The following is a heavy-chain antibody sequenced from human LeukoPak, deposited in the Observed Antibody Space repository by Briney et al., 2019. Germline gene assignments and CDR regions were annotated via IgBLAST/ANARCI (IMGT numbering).Heavy chain of an antibody. CDR3: ATENIVVVPAAAYNWFDP. CDR2: INHGGST. J-gene: IGHJ5*02. CDR1: GGSFSGYY. Sequence: SETLSLTCAVYGGSFSGYYWSWIRQPPGKGLEWIGEINHGGSTNYNPSLKSRVTISVDTSKHQFSLKLTSVTAADTAVYYCATENIVVVPAAAYNWFDPWGQGTLVTVSS. V-gene: IGHV4-34*01. D-gene: IGHD2-2*01.